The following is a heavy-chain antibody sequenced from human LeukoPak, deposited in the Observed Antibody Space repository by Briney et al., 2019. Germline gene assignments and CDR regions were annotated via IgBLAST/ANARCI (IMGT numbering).Heavy chain of an antibody. D-gene: IGHD2/OR15-2a*01. Sequence: GGSLRLSCAASGFTFSDYYMSWVRQAPGKGLEWVSYISSSGSTIYYADSVKGRFTISRDNSKNTVSLQMNNLGTEDTSVLYCARGASRSIGVLDYWGQGTLVTVSS. CDR3: ARGASRSIGVLDY. J-gene: IGHJ4*02. V-gene: IGHV3-11*04. CDR1: GFTFSDYY. CDR2: ISSSGSTI.